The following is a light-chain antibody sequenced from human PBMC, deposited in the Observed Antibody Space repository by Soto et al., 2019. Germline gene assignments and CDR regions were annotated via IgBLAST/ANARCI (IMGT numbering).Light chain of an antibody. Sequence: EIGLTQSPGTLSLSPGERATLSCRASQSVSSSYLAWYQQKPGQAPRLLIYGASSRATGIPDRFSGSGSGTDFTLTISRLEPEDFAVYYCQHYCSSAVWTFGQGTKLESK. V-gene: IGKV3-20*01. J-gene: IGKJ2*02. CDR3: QHYCSSAVWT. CDR2: GAS. CDR1: QSVSSSY.